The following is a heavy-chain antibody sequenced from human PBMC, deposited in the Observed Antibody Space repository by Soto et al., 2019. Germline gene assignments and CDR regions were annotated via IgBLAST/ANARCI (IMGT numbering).Heavy chain of an antibody. V-gene: IGHV4-39*01. D-gene: IGHD2-8*01. CDR3: ARHEGNGNVWPLDY. CDR1: GDSIGTIHSY. CDR2: IHYSGST. Sequence: QVQLLESGPGLVKPSETLSLTCTVSGDSIGTIHSYWAWIRQSPGKGLEWIGNIHYSGSTYYMPSLRSRVTLSVDTSKNQFSLRLTSVTAEDTAVYYCARHEGNGNVWPLDYWGQGILVTVSS. J-gene: IGHJ4*02.